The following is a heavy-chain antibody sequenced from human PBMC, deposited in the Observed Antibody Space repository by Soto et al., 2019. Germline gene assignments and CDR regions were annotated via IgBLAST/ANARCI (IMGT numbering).Heavy chain of an antibody. V-gene: IGHV3-64*01. D-gene: IGHD2-8*01. CDR2: ISSNGGST. Sequence: GGSLRLSCAASGFTFSTYAIHWVRQAPGKGLEYVSAISSNGGSTYYANSVKGRFTISRDNSKNTLYLQMGSLRAEDVAVYYCARGGLGYDGVHYYMDVWGKGTTVTVSS. CDR3: ARGGLGYDGVHYYMDV. J-gene: IGHJ6*03. CDR1: GFTFSTYA.